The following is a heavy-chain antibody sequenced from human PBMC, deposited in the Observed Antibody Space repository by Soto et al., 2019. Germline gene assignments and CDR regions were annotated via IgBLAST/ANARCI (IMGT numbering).Heavy chain of an antibody. Sequence: GGSLRLSCAASGFTVSSNYMSWVRQAPGKGLEWVSIIYSGGSTYYADSVKGRFTISRDNSKNTLYLQMNSLRAEGTAVYYCARVGDYAAKDWGQGTLVTVSS. D-gene: IGHD4-17*01. CDR2: IYSGGST. J-gene: IGHJ4*02. CDR1: GFTVSSNY. V-gene: IGHV3-53*01. CDR3: ARVGDYAAKD.